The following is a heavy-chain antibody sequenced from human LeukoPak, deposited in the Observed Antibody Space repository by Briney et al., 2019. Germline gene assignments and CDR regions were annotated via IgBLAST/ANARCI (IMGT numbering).Heavy chain of an antibody. D-gene: IGHD2-21*02. J-gene: IGHJ6*02. CDR3: AREAYCGGDCMVYGMDV. Sequence: GGSLRLSCAASGFTFSSYWMSWVRQAPGKGLEWVANIKQGGSEKYYVDSVKGRFTISRDNAKNSLYLQMNSLRAEDTAVYYCAREAYCGGDCMVYGMDVWGQGTTVTVSS. CDR1: GFTFSSYW. CDR2: IKQGGSEK. V-gene: IGHV3-7*01.